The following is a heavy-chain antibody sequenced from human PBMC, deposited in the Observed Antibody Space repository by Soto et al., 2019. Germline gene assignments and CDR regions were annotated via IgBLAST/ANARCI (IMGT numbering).Heavy chain of an antibody. CDR3: ARVKEASNYVDYFDY. J-gene: IGHJ4*02. CDR2: IYYSGST. Sequence: SETLSLTCTVSGGSISSGDYYWSWIRQPPGKGLEWIGYIYYSGSTYYNPSLKSRVTISVDTSKNQFSLKLSSVTAADTAVYYCARVKEASNYVDYFDYWGQGTLVTVSS. D-gene: IGHD4-4*01. CDR1: GGSISSGDYY. V-gene: IGHV4-30-4*01.